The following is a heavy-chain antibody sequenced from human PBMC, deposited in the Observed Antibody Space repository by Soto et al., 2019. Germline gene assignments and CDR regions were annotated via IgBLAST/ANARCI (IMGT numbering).Heavy chain of an antibody. Sequence: ASVKVCCKASGYTFTSYGISWVRQAPGQGLEWMGWMSAYNGNTNYAQKLQGRVTMTTDTSTSTAYMELRSLRSDDTAVYYCARGYDFWSGYHTRILGYYYYMDVWGKGTTVTVSS. CDR3: ARGYDFWSGYHTRILGYYYYMDV. CDR1: GYTFTSYG. CDR2: MSAYNGNT. D-gene: IGHD3-3*01. V-gene: IGHV1-18*01. J-gene: IGHJ6*03.